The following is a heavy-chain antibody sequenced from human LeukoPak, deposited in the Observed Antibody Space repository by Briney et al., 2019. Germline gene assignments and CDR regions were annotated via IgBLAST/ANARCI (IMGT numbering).Heavy chain of an antibody. CDR3: ARDYHPDYYDNNDYYADAFDI. CDR2: ISGSGAMT. V-gene: IGHV3-23*01. D-gene: IGHD3-22*01. J-gene: IGHJ3*02. Sequence: GGSLRLSCAASGFSFNNHAMIWVRQAPGKGLEWVSSISGSGAMTYYADSVKGRFTISRANAMGTLYLHMNSLRADDTALYYCARDYHPDYYDNNDYYADAFDIWGQGTMVTVSS. CDR1: GFSFNNHA.